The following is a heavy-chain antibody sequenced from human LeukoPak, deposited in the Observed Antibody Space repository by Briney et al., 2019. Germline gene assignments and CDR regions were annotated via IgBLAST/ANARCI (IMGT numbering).Heavy chain of an antibody. CDR2: IYYSGST. V-gene: IGHV4-39*07. J-gene: IGHJ4*02. CDR1: GGSISSSSYY. D-gene: IGHD6-13*01. CDR3: ARTLAAARERSVWPLFDY. Sequence: SETLSLTCTVTGGSISSSSYYWGWIRQPPGKGLGWIGSIYYSGSTYYNPSLKSRVTISVDTSKNQFSLKLSSVTAADTAVYYCARTLAAARERSVWPLFDYWGQGTLVTVSS.